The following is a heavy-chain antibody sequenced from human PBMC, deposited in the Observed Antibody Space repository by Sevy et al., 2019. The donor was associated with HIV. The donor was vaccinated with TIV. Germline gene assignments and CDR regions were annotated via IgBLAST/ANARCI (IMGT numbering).Heavy chain of an antibody. J-gene: IGHJ4*02. CDR1: GFTFSSYS. Sequence: GGSLRLSCAASGFTFSSYSMNWVRQAPGKGLEWVSFISSSSSYIYYADSVKGRVTISRDNAKNSLYLQMNSLRAEDTAVYYCARGRLPSMVRGRGDFDYWGQGTLVTVSS. D-gene: IGHD3-10*01. CDR2: ISSSSSYI. V-gene: IGHV3-21*01. CDR3: ARGRLPSMVRGRGDFDY.